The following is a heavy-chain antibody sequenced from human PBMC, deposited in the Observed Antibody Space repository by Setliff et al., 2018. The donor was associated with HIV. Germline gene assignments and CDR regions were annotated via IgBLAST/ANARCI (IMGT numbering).Heavy chain of an antibody. D-gene: IGHD1-26*01. J-gene: IGHJ4*02. CDR1: GYTLTELS. Sequence: ASVKVSCKISGYTLTELSRHWVRQAPGKGLEWMGRFDPEDGESIYAQKFQGRVTMTDDTSADTAYMELRSLTSEDTAVYYCATDHGAAGAFDYWGQGALVTVSS. CDR3: ATDHGAAGAFDY. CDR2: FDPEDGES. V-gene: IGHV1-24*01.